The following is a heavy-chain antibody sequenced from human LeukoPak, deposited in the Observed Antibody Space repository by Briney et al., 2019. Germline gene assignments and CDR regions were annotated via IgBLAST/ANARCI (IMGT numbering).Heavy chain of an antibody. CDR1: GGSVSSGSYY. CDR2: IYYSGST. CDR3: ARGIFGSWYFDY. D-gene: IGHD3-3*01. V-gene: IGHV4-61*01. J-gene: IGHJ4*02. Sequence: SETLSLTCTVSGGSVSSGSYYWSWIRQPPGKGLEWIGYIYYSGSTNYNPSLKSRVTVSVDTSKNQFSLKLGSVTAADTAVYYCARGIFGSWYFDYWGQGTLVTVSS.